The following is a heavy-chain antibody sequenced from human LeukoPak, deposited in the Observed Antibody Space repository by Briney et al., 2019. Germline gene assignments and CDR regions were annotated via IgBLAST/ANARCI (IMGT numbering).Heavy chain of an antibody. Sequence: SETLSLTCTVSGGSISSSSYYWGWIRQPPGKGLEWIGSIYYSGSTYYNPSLKSRVTISVDTSKNQFSLKLSSVTAADTAVYYCARCPGSTSFHYYYYYMDVWGKGTTVTVSS. CDR2: IYYSGST. D-gene: IGHD2-2*01. CDR3: ARCPGSTSFHYYYYYMDV. CDR1: GGSISSSSYY. V-gene: IGHV4-39*07. J-gene: IGHJ6*03.